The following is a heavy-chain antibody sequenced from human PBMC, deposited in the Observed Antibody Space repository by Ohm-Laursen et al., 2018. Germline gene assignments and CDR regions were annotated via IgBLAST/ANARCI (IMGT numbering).Heavy chain of an antibody. CDR2: INPSGGSP. Sequence: ASVKVSCKSSGYTFTSYYMHWVRQAPGQGLEWMGIINPSGGSPTYAQKFQGRLTMTRDTSTSTVYMELSSLRSEDSAVYYCARGGRYYDSSVYYPLGQGTLVTVSS. J-gene: IGHJ5*02. V-gene: IGHV1-46*01. D-gene: IGHD3-22*01. CDR1: GYTFTSYY. CDR3: ARGGRYYDSSVYYP.